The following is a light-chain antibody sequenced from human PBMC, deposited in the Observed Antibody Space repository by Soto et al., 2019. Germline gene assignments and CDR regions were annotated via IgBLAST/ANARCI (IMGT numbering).Light chain of an antibody. J-gene: IGLJ2*01. CDR3: GTWDTSLSAGV. V-gene: IGLV1-51*01. CDR2: DND. CDR1: TSNIGNNY. Sequence: QSVLTQPPSVSAAPGQRVTISCSGSTSNIGNNYVSWYQQFPGTAPKLLIYDNDKRPSGTPDRFSGSKSGTSATLGITGLQTGDEADYYCGTWDTSLSAGVLGGGTKVTVL.